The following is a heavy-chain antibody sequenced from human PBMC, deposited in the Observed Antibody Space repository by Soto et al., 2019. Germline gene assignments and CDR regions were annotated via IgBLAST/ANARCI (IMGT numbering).Heavy chain of an antibody. CDR3: ARTKYYYGSGSYSAFYYYYGMDV. V-gene: IGHV1-69*13. Sequence: SVKVSCKASGGTFSSYAISWVRQAPGQGLEWMGGIIPICGTANYAQKFQGRVTITADESTSTAYMELSSLRSEDTAVYYCARTKYYYGSGSYSAFYYYYGMDVWGQGTTVTVSS. D-gene: IGHD3-10*01. CDR2: IIPICGTA. CDR1: GGTFSSYA. J-gene: IGHJ6*02.